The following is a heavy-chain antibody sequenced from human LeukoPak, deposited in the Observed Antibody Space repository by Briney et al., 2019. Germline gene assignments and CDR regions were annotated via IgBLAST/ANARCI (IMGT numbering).Heavy chain of an antibody. V-gene: IGHV3-33*01. CDR2: IWYDGSNK. J-gene: IGHJ5*02. D-gene: IGHD4-23*01. Sequence: GGSLRLSCAASGLTFSSYGMHWVRQAPGKGLEWVAVIWYDGSNKYYADSVKGRFTISRDNSKNTLYLQMNSLRAEDTAVYYCAGGRRGQTVGFFLSWFDPWGQGTLVTVSS. CDR3: AGGRRGQTVGFFLSWFDP. CDR1: GLTFSSYG.